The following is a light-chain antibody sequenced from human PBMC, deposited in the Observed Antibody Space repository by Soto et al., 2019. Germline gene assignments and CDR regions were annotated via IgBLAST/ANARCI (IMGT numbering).Light chain of an antibody. J-gene: IGKJ1*01. Sequence: DIQMTQSPSFLSASVGDRVSITCRASQRISSYLNWYQQKPGEAPKLLISAASSLRGGVPSRFSGSGSGTDFTLTISSLQPVDFATYFCQQSFSTPRTFGQGTRVEIK. CDR2: AAS. CDR1: QRISSY. V-gene: IGKV1-39*01. CDR3: QQSFSTPRT.